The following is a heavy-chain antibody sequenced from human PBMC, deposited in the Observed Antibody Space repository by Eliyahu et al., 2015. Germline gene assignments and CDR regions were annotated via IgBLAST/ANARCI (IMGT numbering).Heavy chain of an antibody. Sequence: EVQLVEXGGGLVKPGGSLRXXXTASXXPFTNYKXNWVRQAPGKGLEWVSSLSSGGDFIYYADSVKGRFAISRDNAKNSVYLQMNSLTADDTAVYYCASGGDYVPAAIDWGQGTLVTVSS. CDR2: LSSGGDFI. D-gene: IGHD2-2*01. V-gene: IGHV3-21*01. J-gene: IGHJ4*02. CDR3: ASGGDYVPAAID. CDR1: XXPFTNYK.